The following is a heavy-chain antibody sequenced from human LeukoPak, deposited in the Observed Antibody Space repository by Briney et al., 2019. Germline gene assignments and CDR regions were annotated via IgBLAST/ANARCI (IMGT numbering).Heavy chain of an antibody. J-gene: IGHJ3*02. Sequence: ASVKVSCKASGYTFTVYYMHWVRQAPGQGLEWMGWINPKSGDTKYAQKFQGRVTMTRDTSISTADMELSRLTSDDTAVYYCATDTVVVPATIKSAFDIWGQGTMVTVSS. CDR2: INPKSGDT. D-gene: IGHD2-2*01. CDR1: GYTFTVYY. V-gene: IGHV1-2*02. CDR3: ATDTVVVPATIKSAFDI.